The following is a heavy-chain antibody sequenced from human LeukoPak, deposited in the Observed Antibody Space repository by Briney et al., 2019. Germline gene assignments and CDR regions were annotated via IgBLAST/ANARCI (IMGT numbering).Heavy chain of an antibody. V-gene: IGHV1-2*02. J-gene: IGHJ4*02. Sequence: ASVKVSCKASGYTFTGYYMHWVRQVPGQGLEWMGWINPNSGGTNYAQKFQGRVTMTRDTSISTAYMELSRLRSDDTAVYYCASVSGWYLWYFDYWGQGTLVTVSS. D-gene: IGHD6-19*01. CDR3: ASVSGWYLWYFDY. CDR2: INPNSGGT. CDR1: GYTFTGYY.